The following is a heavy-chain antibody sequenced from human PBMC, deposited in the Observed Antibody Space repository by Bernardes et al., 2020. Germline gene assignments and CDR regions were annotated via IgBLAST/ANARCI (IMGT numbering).Heavy chain of an antibody. CDR3: AKDIVATIGAHYYYYGMDV. V-gene: IGHV3-23*01. J-gene: IGHJ6*04. Sequence: WGSLRLSCAASGFTFSSYAMSWVRQAPGKGLEWVSAISGSGGSTYYADSVKGRFTISRDNSKNTLYLQMNSLRAEDTAVYYCAKDIVATIGAHYYYYGMDVWGKGTTVTVSS. CDR1: GFTFSSYA. CDR2: ISGSGGST. D-gene: IGHD5-12*01.